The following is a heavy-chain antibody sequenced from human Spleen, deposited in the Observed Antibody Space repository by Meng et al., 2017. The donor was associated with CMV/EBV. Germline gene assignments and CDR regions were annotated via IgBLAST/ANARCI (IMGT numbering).Heavy chain of an antibody. J-gene: IGHJ4*02. CDR1: GGSFSGYY. D-gene: IGHD3-3*01. V-gene: IGHV4-34*01. Sequence: SETLSLTCSVYGGSFSGYYRSWIRQPPGKGLEWIGEINHSGSTNYNPSLKSRVTISVDTSKNQFSLKLSSVTAADTAVYYCARIGVSYDFWSGYSPFEYWGQGTLVTV. CDR3: ARIGVSYDFWSGYSPFEY. CDR2: INHSGST.